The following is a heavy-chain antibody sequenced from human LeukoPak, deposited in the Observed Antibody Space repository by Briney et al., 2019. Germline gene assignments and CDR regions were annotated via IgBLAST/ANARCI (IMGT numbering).Heavy chain of an antibody. CDR2: IYYSGST. Sequence: SETLSLTCTVSGGSISSYYWSWIRQPPGKGLEWIGYIYYSGSTKYNPSLKSRVTISVDTSKNQFSLKLSSVTAADTAVYYCARGSWTYYYGMDVWGQGTTVTVSS. V-gene: IGHV4-59*01. CDR1: GGSISSYY. J-gene: IGHJ6*02. CDR3: ARGSWTYYYGMDV. D-gene: IGHD2-15*01.